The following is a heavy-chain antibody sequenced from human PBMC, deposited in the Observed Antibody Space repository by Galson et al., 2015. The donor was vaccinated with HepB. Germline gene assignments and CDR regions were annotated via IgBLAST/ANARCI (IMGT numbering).Heavy chain of an antibody. CDR2: IYPGDSDT. CDR3: ARRHITYYYDSSGLGAFDY. Sequence: QSGAEVKKPGESLKISCKGSGYSFTSYWIGWVRQMPGKGLEWMGIIYPGDSDTRYSPSFQGQVTISADKSISTAYLQWSSLKASDTAMYYCARRHITYYYDSSGLGAFDYWGQGTLVTVSS. CDR1: GYSFTSYW. D-gene: IGHD3-22*01. J-gene: IGHJ4*02. V-gene: IGHV5-51*01.